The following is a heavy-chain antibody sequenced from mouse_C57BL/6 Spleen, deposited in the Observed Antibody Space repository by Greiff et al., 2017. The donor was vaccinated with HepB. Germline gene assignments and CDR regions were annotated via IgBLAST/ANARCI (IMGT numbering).Heavy chain of an antibody. V-gene: IGHV1-76*01. CDR1: GYTFTDYY. D-gene: IGHD2-3*01. CDR3: ARRGKIPIYDN. J-gene: IGHJ3*01. CDR2: IYPGSGNT. Sequence: QVQLQQSGAELVRPGASVKLSCKASGYTFTDYYINWVKQRPGQGLEWIARIYPGSGNTYYNEKFKGKATLTAEKSSSTAYMQLSSLTSEDSAVYFCARRGKIPIYDNWGQGTLVTVSA.